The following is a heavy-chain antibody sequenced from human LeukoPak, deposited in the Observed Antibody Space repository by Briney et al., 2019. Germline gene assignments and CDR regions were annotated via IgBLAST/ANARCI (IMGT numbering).Heavy chain of an antibody. J-gene: IGHJ6*04. Sequence: SETLSLTCTVSGGSVSFYYWSWIRQPPGKGLEWIGYIYYSGSTNYNPSLKGRVTISVDTSKNQFSLKVSSVTAADTAVYYCARDARGSSYMDVWGKGTTVTVSS. D-gene: IGHD3-10*01. CDR1: GGSVSFYY. CDR3: ARDARGSSYMDV. V-gene: IGHV4-59*02. CDR2: IYYSGST.